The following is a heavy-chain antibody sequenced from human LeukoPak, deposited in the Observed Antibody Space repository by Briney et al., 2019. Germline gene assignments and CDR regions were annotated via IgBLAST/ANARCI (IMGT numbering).Heavy chain of an antibody. Sequence: GGSLRLSCAASGFTFSSYGMHWVRQAPGKGLEWVAFIRYDGSNKYYADSVKGRFTISRDNSKNTLYLQMNSLRAEDTAVYYCAKERGLWFGELFENMDVWGKGTTVTVSS. CDR1: GFTFSSYG. V-gene: IGHV3-30*02. D-gene: IGHD3-10*01. CDR2: IRYDGSNK. J-gene: IGHJ6*03. CDR3: AKERGLWFGELFENMDV.